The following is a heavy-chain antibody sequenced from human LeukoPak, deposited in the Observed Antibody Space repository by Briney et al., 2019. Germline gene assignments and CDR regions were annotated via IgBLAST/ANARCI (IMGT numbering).Heavy chain of an antibody. V-gene: IGHV1-69*01. CDR1: GGTFSSYA. CDR2: IIPIFGTA. J-gene: IGHJ4*02. CDR3: ARDSNTAMVTYFDY. Sequence: ASVKVSRKASGGTFSSYAISWVRQAPGQGLEWMGGIIPIFGTANYAQKFQGRVTITADESTSTAYMELSSLRSEDTAVYYCARDSNTAMVTYFDYWGQGTLVTVSS. D-gene: IGHD5-18*01.